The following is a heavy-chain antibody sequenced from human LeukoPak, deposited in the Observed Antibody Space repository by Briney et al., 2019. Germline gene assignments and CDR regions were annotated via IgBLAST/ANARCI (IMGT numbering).Heavy chain of an antibody. V-gene: IGHV1-69*13. Sequence: SVKVSCKASGGTFSSYAISWVRQAPGQGLEWMGGIIPIFGTANYAQKFQGRVTITADESTSTAYMELRSLRSDDTAVYYCARDLPYSSSWESIDYWGQGTLVTVSS. CDR3: ARDLPYSSSWESIDY. CDR1: GGTFSSYA. CDR2: IIPIFGTA. J-gene: IGHJ4*02. D-gene: IGHD6-13*01.